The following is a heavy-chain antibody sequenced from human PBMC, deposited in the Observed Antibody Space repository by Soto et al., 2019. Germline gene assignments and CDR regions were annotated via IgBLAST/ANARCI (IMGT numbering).Heavy chain of an antibody. V-gene: IGHV3-48*02. J-gene: IGHJ4*02. D-gene: IGHD2-21*01. Sequence: PGGSLRLSCAASGFSFSTFSMNWVRQAPGKGLEWISYISSNTISYADSVKGRFTISRDNAKNSLFLQMSSLRDEDTAVYYCARDWSYSFDYCGQGALVTVSS. CDR2: ISSNTI. CDR3: ARDWSYSFDY. CDR1: GFSFSTFS.